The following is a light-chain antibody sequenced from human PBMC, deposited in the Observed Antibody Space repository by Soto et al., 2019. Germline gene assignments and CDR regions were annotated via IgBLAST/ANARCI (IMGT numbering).Light chain of an antibody. J-gene: IGKJ2*01. Sequence: DIQMTQSPSSLSASVGDTVAITCRASQTITCYLNWYQQEPGQPPKLLIYGANTLQGGVPSRFSAGGSGTDFTLTINNLQPEDFATYYCQQTYTPPFTFGQGTKLQIK. CDR2: GAN. V-gene: IGKV1-39*01. CDR3: QQTYTPPFT. CDR1: QTITCY.